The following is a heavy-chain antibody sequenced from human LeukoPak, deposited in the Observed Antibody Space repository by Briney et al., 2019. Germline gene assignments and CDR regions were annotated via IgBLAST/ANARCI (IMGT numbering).Heavy chain of an antibody. J-gene: IGHJ2*01. CDR3: ARPPSNADWHYDL. CDR2: IYSGGST. CDR1: GFTVNSNY. Sequence: GGSLRLSCAASGFTVNSNYMTWVRQAPGKGLEWVSVIYSGGSTYYADSVKGRFTVSRDISKNTLYLQMNSPRAEDTAVYYCARPPSNADWHYDLWGRGTLVTVSS. D-gene: IGHD2-2*01. V-gene: IGHV3-53*01.